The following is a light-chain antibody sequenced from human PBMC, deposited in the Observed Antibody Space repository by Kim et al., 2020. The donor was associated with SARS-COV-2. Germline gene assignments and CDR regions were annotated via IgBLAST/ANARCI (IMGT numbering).Light chain of an antibody. V-gene: IGKV1-5*03. J-gene: IGKJ2*02. CDR3: QQYDSLPWT. Sequence: AWFQQKFGRAPSLLIHKASSLESGVPSRFTGAGSGTEFTLTIASLQPDDFANYYCQQYDSLPWTFGPGTKLEIK. CDR2: KAS.